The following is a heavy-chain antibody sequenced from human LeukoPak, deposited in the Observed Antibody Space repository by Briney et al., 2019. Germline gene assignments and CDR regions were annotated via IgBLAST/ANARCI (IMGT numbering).Heavy chain of an antibody. CDR1: GFPFSSYW. Sequence: PGGSLRLPCVASGFPFSSYWMTWVRQAPGKGLEWVANIKQDGSKKSYVDSVKGRFTISRDNAKNSLYLQMNSLRAEDTAVYYCARLGGTEMATHYFDYWGQGTLVTVSS. V-gene: IGHV3-7*01. J-gene: IGHJ4*02. CDR3: ARLGGTEMATHYFDY. CDR2: IKQDGSKK. D-gene: IGHD5-24*01.